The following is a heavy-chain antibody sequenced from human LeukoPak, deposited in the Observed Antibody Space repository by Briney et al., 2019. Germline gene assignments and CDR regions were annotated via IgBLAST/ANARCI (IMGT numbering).Heavy chain of an antibody. CDR3: ARLDYDYVWGSYRRGKFDP. Sequence: SETLSLTCTVSGGSISSYYWSWIRQPPGKGLEWIGYIYYSGITNYNPSLKSRVTISVDTSKNQFSLKLSSVTAADTAVYYCARLDYDYVWGSYRRGKFDPWGQGTLVTVSS. D-gene: IGHD3-16*02. CDR1: GGSISSYY. CDR2: IYYSGIT. J-gene: IGHJ5*02. V-gene: IGHV4-59*08.